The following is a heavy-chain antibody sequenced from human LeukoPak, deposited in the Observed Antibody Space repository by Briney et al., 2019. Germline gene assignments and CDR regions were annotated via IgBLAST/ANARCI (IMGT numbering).Heavy chain of an antibody. V-gene: IGHV3-48*03. CDR2: IDSSGSTI. D-gene: IGHD6-19*01. CDR3: ARDGSSSGWRVDYFDY. CDR1: GFTFSSYE. Sequence: GGSLRLSCAASGFTFSSYEMNWVRQAPGKGLEGVSYIDSSGSTIHYADSVKGRFTISRDNAKNSLYLQMNSLRAEDTAVYYCARDGSSSGWRVDYFDYWGQGTLVTVSS. J-gene: IGHJ4*02.